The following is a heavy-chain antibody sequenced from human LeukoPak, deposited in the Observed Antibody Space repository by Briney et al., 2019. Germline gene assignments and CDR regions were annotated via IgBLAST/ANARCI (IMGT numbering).Heavy chain of an antibody. CDR2: ISGSGGST. D-gene: IGHD3-22*01. J-gene: IGHJ4*02. Sequence: GGSLRLSRAASGFTFSSYAMSWVRQAPGKGLEWVSGISGSGGSTYYADSVKGRFTISRDNSKNTLYLQMNSLRAEDTAVYYCAIPRSGYYYYFDYWGQGTLVTVSS. V-gene: IGHV3-23*01. CDR3: AIPRSGYYYYFDY. CDR1: GFTFSSYA.